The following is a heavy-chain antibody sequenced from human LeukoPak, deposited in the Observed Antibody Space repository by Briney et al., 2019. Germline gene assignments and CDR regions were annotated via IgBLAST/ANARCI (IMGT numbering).Heavy chain of an antibody. CDR2: INHSGST. Sequence: PSETLSLTCTVSGGSISSSSYYWSWIRQPPGKGLEWIGEINHSGSTNYNPSLKSRVTISVDTSKNQFSLKLSSVTAADTAVYYCASSLGATLDYWGQGTLVTVSS. J-gene: IGHJ4*02. CDR1: GGSISSSSYY. D-gene: IGHD1-26*01. V-gene: IGHV4-39*07. CDR3: ASSLGATLDY.